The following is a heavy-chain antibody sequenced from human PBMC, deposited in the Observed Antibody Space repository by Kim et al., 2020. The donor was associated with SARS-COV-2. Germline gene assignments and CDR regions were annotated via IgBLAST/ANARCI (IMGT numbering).Heavy chain of an antibody. CDR2: IKQDGSEK. CDR1: GFTFSSYW. Sequence: GGSLRLSCAASGFTFSSYWMSWVRQAPGKGLEWVANIKQDGSEKYYVDSVKGRFTISRDNAKNSLYLQMNSLRAEDTAVYYCARDPGYSSSWFHAARVLKPGGLDYWGQGTLVTVSS. CDR3: ARDPGYSSSWFHAARVLKPGGLDY. V-gene: IGHV3-7*03. D-gene: IGHD6-13*01. J-gene: IGHJ4*02.